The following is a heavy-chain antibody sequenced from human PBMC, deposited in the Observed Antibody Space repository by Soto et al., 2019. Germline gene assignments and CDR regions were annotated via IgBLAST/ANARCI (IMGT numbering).Heavy chain of an antibody. D-gene: IGHD3-10*01. J-gene: IGHJ4*02. V-gene: IGHV1-69*06. CDR2: NIPLYGTV. CDR3: ARVRVIRGVIPSHFGL. Sequence: QAHLAQSGAEVKKPGSSVTVSCKASGDTLNIYGISWVRHAPGKGFDWMGVNIPLYGTVNYAQKFQGRVSITADKSTSTAYMDLNSLRSDDTAVYYCARVRVIRGVIPSHFGLWGQGTQVTVSS. CDR1: GDTLNIYG.